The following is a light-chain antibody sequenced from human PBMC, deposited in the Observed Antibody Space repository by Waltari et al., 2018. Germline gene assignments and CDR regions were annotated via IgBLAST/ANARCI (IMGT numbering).Light chain of an antibody. Sequence: SYVLTQPPSVSVAPGETATITCGGDNIGSKDVHWYQHKPRQAPVLVIYYDAHRPSGVPERFSGSNSENTATLTISLVEAGDEADYFCQVWDSYSDHRVFGGGTKLTVL. CDR1: NIGSKD. V-gene: IGLV3-21*04. CDR3: QVWDSYSDHRV. J-gene: IGLJ2*01. CDR2: YDA.